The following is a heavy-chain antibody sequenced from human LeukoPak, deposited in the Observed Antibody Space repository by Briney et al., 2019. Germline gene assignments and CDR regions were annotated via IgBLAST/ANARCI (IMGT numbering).Heavy chain of an antibody. CDR3: AKTTRYCSGGSCYIRFFDY. CDR2: ISGSGGST. Sequence: GGSLRLSCAASGFTFSSYAMSWVRQAPGKGLKWASAISGSGGSTYYADSVKGRFTISRDNSKNTLYLQMNSLRAEDTAVYYCAKTTRYCSGGSCYIRFFDYWGQGTLVTVSS. CDR1: GFTFSSYA. D-gene: IGHD2-15*01. J-gene: IGHJ4*02. V-gene: IGHV3-23*01.